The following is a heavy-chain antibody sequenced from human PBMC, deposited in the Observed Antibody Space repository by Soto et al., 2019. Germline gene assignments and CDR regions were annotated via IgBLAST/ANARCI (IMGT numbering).Heavy chain of an antibody. D-gene: IGHD2-15*01. CDR2: FYSGGST. CDR1: GFTVSSTY. CDR3: ARGGWDAFDI. V-gene: IGHV3-53*01. Sequence: EVQLVESGGGLIQPGGSLRLSCAASGFTVSSTYMSWVRQAPGKGLECVSIFYSGGSTYYAESVKGRFVISRDISKNTLYLQMNSLRAEDTAVYYCARGGWDAFDIWGQGTTVTVSS. J-gene: IGHJ3*02.